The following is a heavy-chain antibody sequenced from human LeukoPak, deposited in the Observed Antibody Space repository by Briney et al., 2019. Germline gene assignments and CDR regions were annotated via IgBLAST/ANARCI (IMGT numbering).Heavy chain of an antibody. V-gene: IGHV3-30*18. CDR1: GFTFSSYG. J-gene: IGHJ4*02. CDR2: ISYDGSNK. Sequence: GRSLRLSCAASGFTFSSYGMHWVRQAPGKGLEWVAVISYDGSNKYYADSVKGRFTISRDNSKNTLYLQMNSLRAEDTAVYYCAKENDILTGYPPHFDYWGQGTLVTVSS. D-gene: IGHD3-9*01. CDR3: AKENDILTGYPPHFDY.